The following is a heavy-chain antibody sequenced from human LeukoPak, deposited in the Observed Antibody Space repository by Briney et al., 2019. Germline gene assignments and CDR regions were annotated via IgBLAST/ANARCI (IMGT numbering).Heavy chain of an antibody. J-gene: IGHJ6*03. CDR3: ARLPGSGYYRSYYYYMDV. D-gene: IGHD3-3*01. CDR2: IYTSGST. Sequence: SETLSLTCTVSGGSISSYYWSWIRQPAGKGLEWIGRIYTSGSTNYNPSLKSRVTISVDTSKNQFSLKLSSVTAADTAVYYCARLPGSGYYRSYYYYMDVWGKGTTVTVSS. CDR1: GGSISSYY. V-gene: IGHV4-4*07.